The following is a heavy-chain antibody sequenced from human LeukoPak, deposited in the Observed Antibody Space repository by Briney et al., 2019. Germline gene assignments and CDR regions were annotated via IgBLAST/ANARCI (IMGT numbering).Heavy chain of an antibody. V-gene: IGHV3-74*01. CDR3: ANLYDFWRGYYGYYYMDV. J-gene: IGHJ6*03. Sequence: QSGGSLRLSCAASGFTFSSYWMHWVRQAPGKGLVWVSRINSDGSSTSYADSVKGRFTISRDNAKNSLYLQMNSLRAEDTAVYYCANLYDFWRGYYGYYYMDVWGKGTTVTVSS. D-gene: IGHD3-3*01. CDR2: INSDGSST. CDR1: GFTFSSYW.